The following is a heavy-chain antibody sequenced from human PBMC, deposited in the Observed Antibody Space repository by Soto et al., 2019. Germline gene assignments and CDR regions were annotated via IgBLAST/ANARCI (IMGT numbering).Heavy chain of an antibody. V-gene: IGHV3-15*01. CDR1: GFTFSNAW. CDR3: TTDPIVVVPAAIG. Sequence: GGSLRLSXAASGFTFSNAWMSWVRQAPGKGLEWVGRIKSKTDGGTTDYAAPVKGRFTISRDDSKNTLYLQMNSLKTEDTAVYYCTTDPIVVVPAAIGWGQGTLVTVSS. D-gene: IGHD2-2*01. CDR2: IKSKTDGGTT. J-gene: IGHJ4*02.